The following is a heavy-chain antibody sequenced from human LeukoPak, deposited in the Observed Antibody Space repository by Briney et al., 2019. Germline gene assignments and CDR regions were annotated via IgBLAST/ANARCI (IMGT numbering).Heavy chain of an antibody. CDR3: ANFDYYDSSGYGYIGY. CDR1: GFTFSSYG. Sequence: GGSLRLSCAASGFTFSSYGMSWVRQAPGKGLEWVSAISGSGGSTYYADSVKGRFTISRDNSKNTLYLQMNSLRAEDTAVYYCANFDYYDSSGYGYIGYWGQGTLVTVSS. CDR2: ISGSGGST. V-gene: IGHV3-23*01. D-gene: IGHD3-22*01. J-gene: IGHJ4*02.